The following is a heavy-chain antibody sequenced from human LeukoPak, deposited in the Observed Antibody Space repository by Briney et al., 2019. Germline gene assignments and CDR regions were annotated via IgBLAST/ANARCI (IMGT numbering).Heavy chain of an antibody. CDR3: AREGRRLWFGERTLFDY. J-gene: IGHJ4*02. Sequence: GGSLRLSCAASGFRFDDYGMSWVRQRPGKGLEWVSGINRSSGDTGYADSVKGRFTISRDNAKNSLYLQMNSLRAEDTAVYYCAREGRRLWFGERTLFDYWGQGTLVTVSS. D-gene: IGHD3-10*01. CDR1: GFRFDDYG. V-gene: IGHV3-20*04. CDR2: INRSSGDT.